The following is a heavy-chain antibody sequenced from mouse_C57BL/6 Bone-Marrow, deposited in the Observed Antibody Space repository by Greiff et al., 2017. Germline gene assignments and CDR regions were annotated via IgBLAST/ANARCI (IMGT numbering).Heavy chain of an antibody. CDR3: ARNREGYITTVVADY. CDR2: IYPRSGNT. D-gene: IGHD1-1*01. CDR1: GYTFTSYG. J-gene: IGHJ2*01. V-gene: IGHV1-81*01. Sequence: VKLVESGAELARPGASVKLSCKASGYTFTSYGISWVKQRTGQGLEWIGEIYPRSGNTYYNEKFKGKATLTADKSSSTAYMELRSLTSEDSAVYFYARNREGYITTVVADYWGQGTTLTVSS.